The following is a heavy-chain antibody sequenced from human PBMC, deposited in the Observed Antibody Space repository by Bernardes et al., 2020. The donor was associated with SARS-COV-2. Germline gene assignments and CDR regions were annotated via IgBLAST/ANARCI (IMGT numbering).Heavy chain of an antibody. CDR3: VRAGGYDFYLDS. CDR1: GFTFGDYG. CDR2: MRSKVHGGAS. J-gene: IGHJ4*02. D-gene: IGHD5-12*01. Sequence: GGSLRLSCTASGFTFGDYGMTWVRQAPGKGLERGSYMRSKVHGGASEYAASVQGRFSISRDDSKSIAYLQMNSLKIEDTAVYYCVRAGGYDFYLDSWGQGTVVTVSS. V-gene: IGHV3-49*04.